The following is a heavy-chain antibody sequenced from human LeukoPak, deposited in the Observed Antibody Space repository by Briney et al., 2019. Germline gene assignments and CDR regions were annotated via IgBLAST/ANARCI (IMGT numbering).Heavy chain of an antibody. CDR2: ISSSGSTI. CDR3: ARALRYYDFWSGYYSDYYYGMDA. D-gene: IGHD3-3*01. Sequence: GGSLRLSCAASGFTFSDYYMSWIRQAPGKGLEWVSYISSSGSTIYYADSVKGRFTISRDNAKNSLYLQMNSLRAEDTAVYYCARALRYYDFWSGYYSDYYYGMDAWGQGTTVTVSS. V-gene: IGHV3-11*01. CDR1: GFTFSDYY. J-gene: IGHJ6*02.